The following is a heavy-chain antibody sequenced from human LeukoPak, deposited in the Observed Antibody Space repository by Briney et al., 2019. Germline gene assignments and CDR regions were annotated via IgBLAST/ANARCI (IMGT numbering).Heavy chain of an antibody. D-gene: IGHD5-12*01. J-gene: IGHJ4*02. CDR1: GYTFTSYG. CDR3: ARISGYDGRPSDC. CDR2: MNPNSGNT. Sequence: GASVKVSCKASGYTFTSYGVNWVRQATGQGLEWMGWMNPNSGNTGYAQKFQGRVTMTRNTSISTAYMELSSLRSEDTAVYYCARISGYDGRPSDCWGQGTLVTVSS. V-gene: IGHV1-8*01.